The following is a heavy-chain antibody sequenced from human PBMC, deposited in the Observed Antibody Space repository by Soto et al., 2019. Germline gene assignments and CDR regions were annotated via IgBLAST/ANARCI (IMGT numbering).Heavy chain of an antibody. V-gene: IGHV4-39*01. D-gene: IGHD4-17*01. CDR2: VYYRGRS. CDR3: VSQRTTVPTQAYFDY. J-gene: IGHJ4*02. CDR1: GGSVTNSIYY. Sequence: PSETLSLTCTVSGGSVTNSIYYWGWIRQSPGKGLEWIGSVYYRGRSYSKSSVKSRVTISVDTSKNRFSLSLNSVTASDTAVYFCVSQRTTVPTQAYFDYWGPGALVTV.